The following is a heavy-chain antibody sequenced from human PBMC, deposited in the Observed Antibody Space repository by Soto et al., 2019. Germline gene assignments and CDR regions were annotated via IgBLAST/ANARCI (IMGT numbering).Heavy chain of an antibody. CDR1: GGSISTYY. CDR2: VHHSWGS. D-gene: IGHD3-10*01. V-gene: IGHV4-59*08. J-gene: IGHJ6*02. CDR3: ARQGFGPLHGLVEV. Sequence: SETLSLTCTVSGGSISTYYWSWIRQPPGKRMEWIGYVHHSWGSSYNPSLQSRVAISLDTSKSQFSLKVTSVTATDTAVYYCARQGFGPLHGLVEVWGQGTTVTVSS.